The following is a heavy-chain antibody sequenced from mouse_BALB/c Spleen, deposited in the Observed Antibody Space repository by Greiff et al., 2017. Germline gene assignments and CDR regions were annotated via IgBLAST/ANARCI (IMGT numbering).Heavy chain of an antibody. CDR1: GFSLTSYG. CDR3: ARTYGSSWAWFAY. Sequence: VMLVESGPGLVQPSQSLSITCTVSGFSLTSYGVHWVRQSPGKGLEWLGVIWSGGSTDYNAGFISRLSISKDNSKSQVFFKMNSLQANDTAIYYCARTYGSSWAWFAYWGQGTLVTVSA. V-gene: IGHV2-2*02. J-gene: IGHJ3*01. D-gene: IGHD1-1*01. CDR2: IWSGGST.